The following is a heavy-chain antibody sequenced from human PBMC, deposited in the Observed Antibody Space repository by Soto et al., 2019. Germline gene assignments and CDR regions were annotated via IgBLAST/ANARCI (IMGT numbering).Heavy chain of an antibody. Sequence: GGSLRLSCGPSGFTFSDDYMSWIRQAPGKGLEWVSYISSSGGTIYYADSVKGRVTISRDNAKNSLFLQMNSLRADDTAVYYCARASSRRDSWLDYWGQGTLVTVSS. V-gene: IGHV3-11*01. CDR1: GFTFSDDY. J-gene: IGHJ4*02. CDR2: ISSSGGTI. D-gene: IGHD5-18*01. CDR3: ARASSRRDSWLDY.